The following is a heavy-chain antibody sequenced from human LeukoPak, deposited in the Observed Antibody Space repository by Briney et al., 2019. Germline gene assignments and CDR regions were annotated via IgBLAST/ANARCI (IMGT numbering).Heavy chain of an antibody. CDR3: AREGNDYAAFDI. J-gene: IGHJ3*02. Sequence: SQTLSLTCTVSGGSISSGGYYWSWIRQHPGKGLEWIGYIYYSGSTYYNPSLKSRVTISVDTSKNQFSLKLSSVTAADTAVYYCAREGNDYAAFDIWGHGTMVTVSS. CDR1: GGSISSGGYY. D-gene: IGHD4-17*01. V-gene: IGHV4-31*03. CDR2: IYYSGST.